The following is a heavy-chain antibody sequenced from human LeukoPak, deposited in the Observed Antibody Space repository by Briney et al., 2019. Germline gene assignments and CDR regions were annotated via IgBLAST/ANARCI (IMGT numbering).Heavy chain of an antibody. Sequence: GASVKVSCKASGYTFTSYDISWVRQAPGQGLEWMGWISAYNDNTNHAQKLQGRVTMTRDTSTSTVYMELSSLRSEDTAVYYCARDSNCSGGSCPFDYWGQGTLVTVSS. D-gene: IGHD2-15*01. CDR2: ISAYNDNT. CDR3: ARDSNCSGGSCPFDY. V-gene: IGHV1-18*01. CDR1: GYTFTSYD. J-gene: IGHJ4*02.